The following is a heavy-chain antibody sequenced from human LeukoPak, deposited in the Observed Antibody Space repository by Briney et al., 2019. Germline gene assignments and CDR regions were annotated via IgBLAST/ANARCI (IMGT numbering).Heavy chain of an antibody. D-gene: IGHD3-10*01. CDR3: ARSGRGVDSFYLYMDV. V-gene: IGHV3-21*01. CDR2: IDTRGENT. J-gene: IGHJ6*03. Sequence: GGSLRLSCATSGFTFINHGMTWVRQAPGRGLEWVSTIDTRGENTFYADAVKGRFTISRDNAKNSLYLQMNSLRAEDTAVYYCARSGRGVDSFYLYMDVWGKGTTVTVSS. CDR1: GFTFINHG.